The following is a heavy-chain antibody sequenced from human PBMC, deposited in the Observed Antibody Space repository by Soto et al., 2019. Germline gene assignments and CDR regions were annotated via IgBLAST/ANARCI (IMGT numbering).Heavy chain of an antibody. D-gene: IGHD3-16*02. V-gene: IGHV3-21*01. Sequence: EVQLVESGGGLVKPGGSLRLSCAASGFTFSSYSMNWVRQAPGKGLEWVSSISSSSSYIYYADSVKGRFTISRDNAKNSLYLQMNSLRAEDTAVYYCARDRSMYDYVWGSNRYDDYWGQGTLVTVSS. J-gene: IGHJ4*02. CDR1: GFTFSSYS. CDR3: ARDRSMYDYVWGSNRYDDY. CDR2: ISSSSSYI.